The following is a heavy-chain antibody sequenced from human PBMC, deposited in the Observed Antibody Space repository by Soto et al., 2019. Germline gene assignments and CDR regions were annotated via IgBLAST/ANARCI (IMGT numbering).Heavy chain of an antibody. CDR2: ISSSSSTI. CDR1: GFTFSSYS. D-gene: IGHD3-22*01. CDR3: ARGLYYYDSSGYWGY. J-gene: IGHJ4*02. V-gene: IGHV3-48*02. Sequence: EVQLVESGGGLVQPGGSLRLSCAASGFTFSSYSMNWVRQAPGKGLEWVSYISSSSSTIYYADSVKGRFTISRDNAKNSLYLQMYSLRDEETAVYYCARGLYYYDSSGYWGYWGQGTLVTVSS.